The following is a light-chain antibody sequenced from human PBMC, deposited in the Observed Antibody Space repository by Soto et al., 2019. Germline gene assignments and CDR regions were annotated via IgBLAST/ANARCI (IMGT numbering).Light chain of an antibody. CDR2: TNN. J-gene: IGLJ1*01. CDR3: ASWDDSLNGYV. Sequence: QSALTQPPSASGTPGQRVTISCSGGSSNIGSNTVNWYQQLPGTAPKLLIYTNNQRPSGVPDRFSGSKSGTSASLAISGLQSEDEAVYYCASWDDSLNGYVFGTGTKLTV. V-gene: IGLV1-44*01. CDR1: SSNIGSNT.